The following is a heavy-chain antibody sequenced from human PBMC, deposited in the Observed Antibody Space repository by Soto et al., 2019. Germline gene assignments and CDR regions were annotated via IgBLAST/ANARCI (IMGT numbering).Heavy chain of an antibody. Sequence: QVQLQQSGPGLVKPSQTLSLTCAITGDSVSSNSAGWSWVRQSPSRGLERLGRTYYRSKWYYEYAVSLRGRITSNPDASKNQYSLQLNSVTPEDTAVYFCARGEQYSGRIFDYWGQGTLVTVSS. J-gene: IGHJ4*01. CDR2: TYYRSKWYY. D-gene: IGHD1-26*01. CDR3: ARGEQYSGRIFDY. V-gene: IGHV6-1*01. CDR1: GDSVSSNSAG.